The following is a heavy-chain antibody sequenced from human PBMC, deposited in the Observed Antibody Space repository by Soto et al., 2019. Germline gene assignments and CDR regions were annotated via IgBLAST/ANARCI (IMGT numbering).Heavy chain of an antibody. D-gene: IGHD2-15*01. V-gene: IGHV1-69*13. Sequence: SVKVSCKASGGTFSSYAISWVRQAPGQGLEWMGGIIPIFGTANYAQKFQGRVTITADESTSTAYMELSSLRSEDTAVYYCARSPVEVVAATYWFDPWGQGTLVTV. CDR1: GGTFSSYA. CDR2: IIPIFGTA. J-gene: IGHJ5*02. CDR3: ARSPVEVVAATYWFDP.